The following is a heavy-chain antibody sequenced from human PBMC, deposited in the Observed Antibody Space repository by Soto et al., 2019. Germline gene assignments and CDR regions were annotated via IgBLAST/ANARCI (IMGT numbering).Heavy chain of an antibody. V-gene: IGHV2-26*01. D-gene: IGHD1-1*01. CDR2: IFSNDEK. CDR1: GFSLSNARMG. Sequence: QVTLKESGPVLVKPTETLTLTCTVSGFSLSNARMGVSWIRQPPGKALEWLAHIFSNDEKSYSTSLKSRLTIYKXXSXSXXVLTMTNMDPVDTATYYCARIMGPRTTGTTGFVDYWGQGTLVTVSS. CDR3: ARIMGPRTTGTTGFVDY. J-gene: IGHJ4*02.